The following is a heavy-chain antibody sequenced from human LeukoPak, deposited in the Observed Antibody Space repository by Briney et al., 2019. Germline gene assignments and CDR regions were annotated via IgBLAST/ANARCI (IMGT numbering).Heavy chain of an antibody. CDR3: ASDTYYYDSSGYYRDAFDV. D-gene: IGHD3-22*01. J-gene: IGHJ3*01. CDR2: INSDGSST. V-gene: IGHV3-74*01. CDR1: GFTFSSYW. Sequence: GGSLRPSCAVSGFTFSSYWMHWVRQAPGKGLVWVSRINSDGSSTSYADSVKGRFTISRDNAKNTLYLQMNSLRAEDTAVYYCASDTYYYDSSGYYRDAFDVWGQGTMVTVSS.